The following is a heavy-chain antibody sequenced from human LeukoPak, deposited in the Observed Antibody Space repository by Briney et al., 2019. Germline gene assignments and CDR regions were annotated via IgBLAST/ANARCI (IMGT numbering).Heavy chain of an antibody. CDR3: ATERGYTSSWARNPFDY. D-gene: IGHD6-13*01. V-gene: IGHV1-2*02. CDR2: INPNGGAT. CDR1: GYTFTGYY. J-gene: IGHJ4*02. Sequence: ASVEVSCKASGYTFTGYYIHWVRQAPGQRPEWMAWINPNGGATKYAQNFQGRVTVTRNTSITTAYMQLTSLRFDDTAVYYCATERGYTSSWARNPFDYWGQGTLVTVSS.